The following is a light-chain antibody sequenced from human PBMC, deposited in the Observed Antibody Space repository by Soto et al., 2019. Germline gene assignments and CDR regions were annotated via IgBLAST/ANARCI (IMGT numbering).Light chain of an antibody. Sequence: DIQMTHSPSSLSASVGDRGTITCRASQSISSYLNWYQQKPGKAPKLLIYAASSLQSGVPSRFSGSGSGTDFTLTISSLQPEGFATYYCQQSYSTPVTFGQGTKVDIK. CDR1: QSISSY. CDR3: QQSYSTPVT. V-gene: IGKV1-39*01. J-gene: IGKJ1*01. CDR2: AAS.